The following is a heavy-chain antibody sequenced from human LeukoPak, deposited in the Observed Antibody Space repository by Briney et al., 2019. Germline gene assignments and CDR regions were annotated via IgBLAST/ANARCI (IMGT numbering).Heavy chain of an antibody. V-gene: IGHV1-18*01. CDR2: ISAYNGNT. J-gene: IGHJ5*02. Sequence: ASVKVSCKASGYTFTSYGISWVRQAPGQGLEWMGWISAYNGNTNYAQKLQGRVTMTTDTSTSTAYMELRSLRSDDTAVYYCARPSDYYDSSGYYSPWGQGTLVTVSS. CDR3: ARPSDYYDSSGYYSP. D-gene: IGHD3-22*01. CDR1: GYTFTSYG.